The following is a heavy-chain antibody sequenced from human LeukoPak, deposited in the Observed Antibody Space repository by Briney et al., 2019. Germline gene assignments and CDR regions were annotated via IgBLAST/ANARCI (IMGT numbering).Heavy chain of an antibody. J-gene: IGHJ4*02. Sequence: ASVKASCKASGYTFTGYYMHWVRQASGQGLEWMGWINPNSGGTNYAQKFQGRVTMTRDTSISTAYMELSRLRSDDTAVYYCARIGPGIVGATWRRGREPPDYWGQGTLVTVSS. CDR2: INPNSGGT. CDR3: ARIGPGIVGATWRRGREPPDY. D-gene: IGHD1-26*01. V-gene: IGHV1-2*02. CDR1: GYTFTGYY.